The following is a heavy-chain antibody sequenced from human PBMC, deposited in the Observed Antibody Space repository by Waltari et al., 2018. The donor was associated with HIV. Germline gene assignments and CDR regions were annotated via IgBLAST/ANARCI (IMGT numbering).Heavy chain of an antibody. V-gene: IGHV1-18*01. CDR3: ARGSLDSEGL. Sequence: QLVQSGAEVKKPGASVKVSCKASGYIFINYGIAWVRQAPGQGLEWMGWISPYNGDTNYAQKFQGRVNMTTDPSPTTANMDLRSLPSADTARYFCARGSLDSEGLWGQGTLVTVSS. D-gene: IGHD3-22*01. CDR1: GYIFINYG. J-gene: IGHJ4*02. CDR2: ISPYNGDT.